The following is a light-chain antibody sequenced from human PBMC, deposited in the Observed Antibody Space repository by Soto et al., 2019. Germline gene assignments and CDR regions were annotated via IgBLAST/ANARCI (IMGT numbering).Light chain of an antibody. CDR2: KAS. CDR3: QHYNSYSEA. V-gene: IGKV1-5*03. CDR1: QTISSW. Sequence: DIQMTQYPYTLSGSEGDRVTITCRASQTISSWLAWYQQKPGKAPKLLIYKASTLKSGVPSRFSGSGSGTEFTLTISSLQPDDFATYYCQHYNSYSEAFCQGINVDIK. J-gene: IGKJ1*01.